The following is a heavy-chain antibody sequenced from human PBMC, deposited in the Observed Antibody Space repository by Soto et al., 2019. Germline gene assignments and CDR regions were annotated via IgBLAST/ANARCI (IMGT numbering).Heavy chain of an antibody. V-gene: IGHV4-38-2*02. CDR1: SSPINSRYY. Sequence: PSETLSLTCTVSSSPINSRYYWGWIRQTPGKGLEWVASIYHSGSTHYNPSLKSRATISVDTSNNPFSLRLSSVTAADTAIYYCARNTSGRTFDYWGQGTQVTVSS. J-gene: IGHJ4*02. CDR2: IYHSGST. D-gene: IGHD6-19*01. CDR3: ARNTSGRTFDY.